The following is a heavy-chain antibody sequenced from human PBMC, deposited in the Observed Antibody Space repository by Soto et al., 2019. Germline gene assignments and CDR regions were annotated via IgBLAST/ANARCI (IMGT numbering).Heavy chain of an antibody. D-gene: IGHD2-21*02. CDR1: GFSLSTNT. CDR2: ISNDGRRK. J-gene: IGHJ4*02. Sequence: PGGSLRLSCAASGFSLSTNTMHWVRQVPGKGLEWVASISNDGRRKYYADFVKGRLTISRDTANNILYLEMNSLRAEDTSLYYCARVATAMTYDFWGQGTQVTVSS. V-gene: IGHV3-30*04. CDR3: ARVATAMTYDF.